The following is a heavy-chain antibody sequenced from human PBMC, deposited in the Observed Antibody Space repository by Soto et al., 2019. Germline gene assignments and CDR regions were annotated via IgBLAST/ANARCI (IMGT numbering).Heavy chain of an antibody. Sequence: GGSLRLSCSASGFNLSNYAMYCVRQAPGKGLTYVSIISSDTTYYADSVKGRFIISRHTSKNILFLQMSSLRAEDTAVYYCVRGGEEYRSGYDLVNEGGSLGYWGQGTLVTVSS. CDR2: ISSDTT. CDR3: VRGGEEYRSGYDLVNEGGSLGY. J-gene: IGHJ4*02. V-gene: IGHV3-64D*08. D-gene: IGHD5-12*01. CDR1: GFNLSNYA.